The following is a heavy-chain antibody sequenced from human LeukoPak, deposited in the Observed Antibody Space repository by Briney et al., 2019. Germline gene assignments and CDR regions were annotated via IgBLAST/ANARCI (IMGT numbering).Heavy chain of an antibody. CDR1: GFTVTSNG. D-gene: IGHD1-1*01. J-gene: IGHJ4*02. V-gene: IGHV3-30*02. CDR2: IRFDGSKE. Sequence: GGSPRLSCAASGFTVTSNGMHWVRQAPGKGLEWVAFIRFDGSKEYYADSVKGRFTISRDTSKNTLYLQMSSLRGDDTAVYYCAKDRSTNQWSDDLDQSGQGTLPTDSS. CDR3: AKDRSTNQWSDDLDQ.